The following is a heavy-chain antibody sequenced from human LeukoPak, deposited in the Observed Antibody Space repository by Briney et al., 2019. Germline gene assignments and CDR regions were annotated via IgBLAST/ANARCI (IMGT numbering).Heavy chain of an antibody. CDR2: VSSSGSTI. CDR1: GFTFSSYE. CDR3: AKDLGYDYVWGEGNLYDY. J-gene: IGHJ4*02. Sequence: SGGSLRLSCAASGFTFSSYETNWVRQAPGKGLEWVSYVSSSGSTIYYADSVKGRFTISRDNSKNTMYLLMNSLRVEDTAEYYCAKDLGYDYVWGEGNLYDYWGQGILVTVSS. D-gene: IGHD3-16*01. V-gene: IGHV3-48*03.